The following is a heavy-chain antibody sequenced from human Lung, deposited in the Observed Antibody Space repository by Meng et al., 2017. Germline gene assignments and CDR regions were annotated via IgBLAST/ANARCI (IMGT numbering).Heavy chain of an antibody. J-gene: IGHJ4*02. V-gene: IGHV4-34*01. Sequence: GQVQQWGAGLLKPSETLSLTCVVSGGSFSDYYWSWIRQPPGKGLEWIGEINHSGSTNYNPSLESRATISVDTSQNNLSLKLSSVTAADSAVYYCARGPTTMAHDFDYWGQGTLVTVS. CDR2: INHSGST. CDR1: GGSFSDYY. CDR3: ARGPTTMAHDFDY. D-gene: IGHD4-11*01.